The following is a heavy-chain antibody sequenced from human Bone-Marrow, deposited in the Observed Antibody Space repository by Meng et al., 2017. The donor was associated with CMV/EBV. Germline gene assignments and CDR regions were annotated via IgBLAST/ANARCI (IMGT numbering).Heavy chain of an antibody. CDR2: ISSSGRTT. D-gene: IGHD1-1*01. Sequence: GESLKISCAASGFTFSSYEMNWVRQAPGKGLEWVSYISSSGRTTYYADSVKGRFTISRDNARKSLYLQMNSLRAEDTALYYCARGRGDNWYYYGMDVWGEGTTVTVSS. CDR1: GFTFSSYE. J-gene: IGHJ6*04. V-gene: IGHV3-48*03. CDR3: ARGRGDNWYYYGMDV.